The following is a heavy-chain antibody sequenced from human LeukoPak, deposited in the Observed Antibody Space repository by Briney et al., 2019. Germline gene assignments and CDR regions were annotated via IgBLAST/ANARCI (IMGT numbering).Heavy chain of an antibody. Sequence: SETLSLTCAVYGGSFSGYYWSWIRQPPGKGLEWIGEINYSGSTKYNPSLKSRVTISVDTSKNQFSLKLSSVTAADTAVYYCARHVSNDYVWGSYRYTGPHFDYWGQGTLVTVSS. CDR2: INYSGST. J-gene: IGHJ4*02. D-gene: IGHD3-16*02. V-gene: IGHV4-34*01. CDR3: ARHVSNDYVWGSYRYTGPHFDY. CDR1: GGSFSGYY.